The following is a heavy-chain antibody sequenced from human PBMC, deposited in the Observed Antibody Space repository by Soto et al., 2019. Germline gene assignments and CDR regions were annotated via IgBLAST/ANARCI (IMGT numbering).Heavy chain of an antibody. J-gene: IGHJ4*02. D-gene: IGHD3-22*01. V-gene: IGHV3-33*01. Sequence: QVQLVESGGGVVQPGRSLRLSCAASGFTFNAYGMHWVRQAPGKGLEWVAVIWYDGRNKDYADSVKGRFTISRDNSKTRLYLQMNSERAEDTAVDYCASDKFDYFDNSASFDYWGQGALVTVSS. CDR1: GFTFNAYG. CDR3: ASDKFDYFDNSASFDY. CDR2: IWYDGRNK.